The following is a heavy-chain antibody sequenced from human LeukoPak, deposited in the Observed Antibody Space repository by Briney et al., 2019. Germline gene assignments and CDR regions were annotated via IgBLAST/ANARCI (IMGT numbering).Heavy chain of an antibody. CDR3: GRHAYGGSPPLQ. V-gene: IGHV3-53*01. CDR1: GFSVRDSY. Sequence: GGSLRLSCAASGFSVRDSYISWVRQVPGKRLEWLAFIYVSGTTFYAASVKGRFTISRDNSKNTVYIQMNSLRAEDTALYYCGRHAYGGSPPLQWGQGTLVTVPS. J-gene: IGHJ4*02. CDR2: IYVSGTT. D-gene: IGHD3-10*01.